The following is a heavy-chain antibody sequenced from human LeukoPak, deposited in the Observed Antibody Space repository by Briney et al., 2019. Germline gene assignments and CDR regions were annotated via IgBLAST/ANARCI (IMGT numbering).Heavy chain of an antibody. J-gene: IGHJ4*02. Sequence: GGSLRLSCSASGFTFRSYAMHWVRQAPGKGLEYVSAIRSNGGSTYYADSVKGRFTISRDNSKNTLYLQMSSLRAEDTAVYYCVKGYCSGDSCYPTTVKGNYFDYWGQGTLVTVSS. CDR1: GFTFRSYA. D-gene: IGHD2-15*01. CDR2: IRSNGGST. CDR3: VKGYCSGDSCYPTTVKGNYFDY. V-gene: IGHV3-64D*06.